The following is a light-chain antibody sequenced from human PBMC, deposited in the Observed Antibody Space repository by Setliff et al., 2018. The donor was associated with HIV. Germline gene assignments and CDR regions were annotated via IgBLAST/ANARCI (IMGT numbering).Light chain of an antibody. Sequence: QSALTQPASVSGSPGQSIATSCTGTSSDVGGYNYVSWYQQHPGKAPQLMIYEVSNRPSGVSNRFSGSQSGNTASQTISGLQAEDEADYYCSSFTSSSTYVFGSGTKVTVL. CDR3: SSFTSSSTYV. V-gene: IGLV2-14*01. CDR2: EVS. CDR1: SSDVGGYNY. J-gene: IGLJ1*01.